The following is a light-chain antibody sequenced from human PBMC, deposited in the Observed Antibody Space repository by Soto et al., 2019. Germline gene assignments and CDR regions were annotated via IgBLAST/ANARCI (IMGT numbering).Light chain of an antibody. CDR1: QRVISDY. CDR2: ATS. V-gene: IGKV3-20*01. CDR3: QQYEASPWT. J-gene: IGKJ1*01. Sequence: ENVLTQSPGTLSLSPGEGASLSCRASQRVISDYFGWYQQKEGQAPRLIIYATSRRAAGIPDRFSGSGSETDFTLTISRVEHADSAIYYCQQYEASPWTFGQGTKLEIK.